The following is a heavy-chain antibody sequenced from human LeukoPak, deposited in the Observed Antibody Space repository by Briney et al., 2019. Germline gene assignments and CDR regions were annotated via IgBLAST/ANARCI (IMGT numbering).Heavy chain of an antibody. V-gene: IGHV3-23*01. CDR1: GFTFSSYA. J-gene: IGHJ3*01. CDR2: VSGSGGST. Sequence: GGSLRLSCAASGFTFSSYAMGWVRQAPGKGLEWVSGVSGSGGSTHYGGSVKGRFTISRDNSKNTLYLQMNSLRAEDTAVCYCAKETASGYGAFDFWGQGTMVTVSS. D-gene: IGHD3-22*01. CDR3: AKETASGYGAFDF.